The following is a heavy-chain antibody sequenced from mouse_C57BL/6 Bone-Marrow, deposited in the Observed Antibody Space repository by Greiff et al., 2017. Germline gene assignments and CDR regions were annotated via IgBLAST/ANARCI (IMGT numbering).Heavy chain of an antibody. Sequence: QVQLQQSGAELMKPGASVKLSCKATGYTFTGYWIEWVKQRPGHGLEWIGELLPGSGSTNYNEKFKCKATFTADTSSNTAYLQLRSLTTEYSAIFYCATGLYAMDDWGQGTSVTVSS. CDR2: LLPGSGST. CDR1: GYTFTGYW. J-gene: IGHJ4*01. CDR3: ATGLYAMDD. V-gene: IGHV1-9*01.